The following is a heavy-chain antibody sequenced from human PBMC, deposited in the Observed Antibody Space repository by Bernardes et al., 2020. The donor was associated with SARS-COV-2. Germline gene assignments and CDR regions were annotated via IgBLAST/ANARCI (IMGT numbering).Heavy chain of an antibody. D-gene: IGHD3-10*01. V-gene: IGHV3-48*01. CDR3: ARDGYYGSGSYYYYYGMDV. Sequence: GGSLRLSCAASGFTFSSYSMNWVRQAPGKGLEWVSYISSSSSTIYYADSVKGRFTISRDNAKNSLYLQMNSLRAEDTAVYYCARDGYYGSGSYYYYYGMDVWGQGTTVTVSS. CDR1: GFTFSSYS. J-gene: IGHJ6*02. CDR2: ISSSSSTI.